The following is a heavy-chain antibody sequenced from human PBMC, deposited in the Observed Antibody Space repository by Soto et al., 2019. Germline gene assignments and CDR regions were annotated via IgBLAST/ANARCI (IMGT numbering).Heavy chain of an antibody. CDR3: ARGRSSQGGYYYYGMDV. D-gene: IGHD6-6*01. J-gene: IGHJ6*02. Sequence: PSETLSLTCTVSGGSISSYYWSWIRQPPGKGLEWIGYIYYSVSTNYNPSLKSRVTISVDTSKNQFSLKLSSVTAADTAVYYCARGRSSQGGYYYYGMDVWGQGTKVTVSS. V-gene: IGHV4-59*01. CDR1: GGSISSYY. CDR2: IYYSVST.